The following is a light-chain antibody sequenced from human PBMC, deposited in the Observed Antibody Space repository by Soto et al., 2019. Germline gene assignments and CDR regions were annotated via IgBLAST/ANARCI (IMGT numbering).Light chain of an antibody. V-gene: IGLV2-14*01. Sequence: QSVLTQPASVSGSPGQSITISCTGTSSDVGGYIYVSWYQQHPGKAPKLLLYEVRKRPSRVSTRFSGSKSGNTASLIISGLQAEDEADYYCSSYTGSTTLGVFGTGTKLTVL. CDR3: SSYTGSTTLGV. J-gene: IGLJ1*01. CDR1: SSDVGGYIY. CDR2: EVR.